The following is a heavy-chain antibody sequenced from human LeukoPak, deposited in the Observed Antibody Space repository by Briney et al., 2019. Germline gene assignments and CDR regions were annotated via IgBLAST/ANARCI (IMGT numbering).Heavy chain of an antibody. D-gene: IGHD6-19*01. V-gene: IGHV5-51*01. Sequence: GESLKISCKGSGYSFSTYWIGWVRQMPGKGLEGMGIIYPGDSDTTYSPSFQGQVTISADKSISTAYLQWSSLKASDTAMYYCARRFETVAGTFYFDYWGQGTLVTVSS. J-gene: IGHJ4*02. CDR2: IYPGDSDT. CDR1: GYSFSTYW. CDR3: ARRFETVAGTFYFDY.